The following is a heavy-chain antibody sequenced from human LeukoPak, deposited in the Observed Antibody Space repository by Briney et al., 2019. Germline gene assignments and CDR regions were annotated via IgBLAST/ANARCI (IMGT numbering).Heavy chain of an antibody. CDR2: IYYSGST. J-gene: IGHJ4*02. CDR1: GGSISSGDYY. V-gene: IGHV4-30-4*01. D-gene: IGHD1-7*01. Sequence: SETLSLTCTVSGGSISSGDYYWSWIRQPPGKGLEWIGYIYYSGSTYYNPSLKSRVTISVDTSKNQFSLKLSSVTAADTAVYYCARAGTTVYFDYWGQGTLVTVSS. CDR3: ARAGTTVYFDY.